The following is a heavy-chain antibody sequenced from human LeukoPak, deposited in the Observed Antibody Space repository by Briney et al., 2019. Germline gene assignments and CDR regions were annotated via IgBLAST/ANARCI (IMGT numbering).Heavy chain of an antibody. V-gene: IGHV1-69*04. CDR3: ARDVDLGYCSGGSCYSGDY. J-gene: IGHJ4*02. D-gene: IGHD2-15*01. Sequence: SVKVSCKASGGTFSSYVISWVRQAPGQGLEWMGRIIPILGIANYAQKFQGRVTITADKSTSTAYMELSSLRSEDTAVYYCARDVDLGYCSGGSCYSGDYWGQGTLVTVSS. CDR2: IIPILGIA. CDR1: GGTFSSYV.